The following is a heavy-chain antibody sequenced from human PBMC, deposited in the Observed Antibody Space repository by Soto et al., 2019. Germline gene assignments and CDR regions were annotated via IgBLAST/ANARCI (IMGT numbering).Heavy chain of an antibody. CDR3: ARDALQQSNYYYYGMDV. D-gene: IGHD5-18*01. J-gene: IGHJ6*02. CDR2: ISSSSSSYI. V-gene: IGHV3-21*01. Sequence: GGSLRLSCAASGFTFSSYSMNWVRQAPGKGLEWVSSISSSSSSYIYYADSVKGRFTISRDNAKNSLYLQMNSLRAEDTAVYYCARDALQQSNYYYYGMDVWGQGTTVTVSS. CDR1: GFTFSSYS.